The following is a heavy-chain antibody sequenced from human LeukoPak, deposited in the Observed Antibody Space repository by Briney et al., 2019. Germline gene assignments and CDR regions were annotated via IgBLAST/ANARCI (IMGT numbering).Heavy chain of an antibody. J-gene: IGHJ4*02. D-gene: IGHD2-2*01. CDR3: AKDISTVPAATFDY. V-gene: IGHV4-34*01. CDR2: INHSGST. Sequence: SETLSLTCAVYGGSFSGYYWSWIRQPPGKGLEWIGEINHSGSTNYNPSLKSRVTISVDTSKNQFSLKLSSVTAADTALYYCAKDISTVPAATFDYWGQGTLVTVSS. CDR1: GGSFSGYY.